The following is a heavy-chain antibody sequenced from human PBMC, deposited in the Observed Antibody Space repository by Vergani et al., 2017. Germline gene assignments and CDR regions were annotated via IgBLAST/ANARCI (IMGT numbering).Heavy chain of an antibody. J-gene: IGHJ6*02. Sequence: EVQLVESGGGLVQPGGSLRLSCAASGFTFSSYWMSWVRQAPGKGLEWVANIKQDGSEKYYVDYVKGRFTISRDNAKNSLYLQMNSLRAEDTAVYYCARDGDVDIVATIDYYYGMDVWGQGTTVTVSS. CDR1: GFTFSSYW. D-gene: IGHD5-12*01. CDR3: ARDGDVDIVATIDYYYGMDV. V-gene: IGHV3-7*01. CDR2: IKQDGSEK.